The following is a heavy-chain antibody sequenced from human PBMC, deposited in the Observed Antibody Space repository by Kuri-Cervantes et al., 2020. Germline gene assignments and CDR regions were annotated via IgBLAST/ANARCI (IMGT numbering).Heavy chain of an antibody. CDR3: AGDVLGYCSGGSCYGTEYFQH. D-gene: IGHD2-15*01. V-gene: IGHV4-59*12. CDR2: IYYSGST. Sequence: GSLRLSCTVSGGSISSYYWSWIRQPPGKGLEWIGYIYYSGSTNYNPSLKSRVTISVDRSKNQFSLKLSSVTAADTAVYYCAGDVLGYCSGGSCYGTEYFQHWGQGTLVTVSS. CDR1: GGSISSYY. J-gene: IGHJ1*01.